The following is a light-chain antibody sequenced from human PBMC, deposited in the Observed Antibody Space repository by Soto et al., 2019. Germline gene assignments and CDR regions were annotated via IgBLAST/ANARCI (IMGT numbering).Light chain of an antibody. J-gene: IGKJ2*01. Sequence: DLQLTQSPSSLSASVGDRVTLACQASQDIARSLSWFQQKPGKAPNLLIYAASNLEAGVPSRFSAGGSGTNFSLIISSLQPQDIATYYCQQYHTFPYTFGRGTKL. CDR2: AAS. CDR1: QDIARS. V-gene: IGKV1-33*01. CDR3: QQYHTFPYT.